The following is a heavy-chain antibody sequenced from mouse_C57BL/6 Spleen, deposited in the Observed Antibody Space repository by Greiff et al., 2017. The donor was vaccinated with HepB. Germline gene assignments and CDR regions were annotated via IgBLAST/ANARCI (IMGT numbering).Heavy chain of an antibody. D-gene: IGHD2-4*01. CDR2: IDPEDGET. CDR3: ARERFYDYDGPWFAY. V-gene: IGHV14-2*01. Sequence: EVHLVESGAELVKPGASVKLSCTASGFNIKDYYMHWVKQRTEQGLEWIGRIDPEDGETKYAPKFQGKATITADTSSNTAYLQLSSLTSEDTAVYYCARERFYDYDGPWFAYWGQGTLVTVSA. J-gene: IGHJ3*01. CDR1: GFNIKDYY.